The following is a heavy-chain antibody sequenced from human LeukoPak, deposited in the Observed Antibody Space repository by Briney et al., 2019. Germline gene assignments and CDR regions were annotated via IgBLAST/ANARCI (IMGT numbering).Heavy chain of an antibody. Sequence: ASVKVSCKASGYTFTSYGISWVRQAPGQGLEWMGWISAYNGNTNYAQKLQGRVTMTTDTSTSTAYMELRSLRSDDTAVYYCARDRLRFLYYYYYMDVWGKGTTVTVSS. CDR3: ARDRLRFLYYYYYMDV. V-gene: IGHV1-18*01. CDR1: GYTFTSYG. CDR2: ISAYNGNT. J-gene: IGHJ6*03. D-gene: IGHD3-3*01.